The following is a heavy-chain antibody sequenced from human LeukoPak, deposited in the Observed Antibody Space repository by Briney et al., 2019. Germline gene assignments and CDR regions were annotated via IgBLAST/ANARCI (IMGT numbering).Heavy chain of an antibody. J-gene: IGHJ6*02. D-gene: IGHD2-15*01. Sequence: PGGSLRLSCAASGFSVSNNYMTWVRQAPGKGLEWVSVIYSSGSSYYADSVKGRFSISRDNSKNTLYLQMNSLRAEDTAVYYCARDLRRYSESHGMDVWGQGATVTVSS. CDR2: IYSSGSS. CDR1: GFSVSNNY. V-gene: IGHV3-66*01. CDR3: ARDLRRYSESHGMDV.